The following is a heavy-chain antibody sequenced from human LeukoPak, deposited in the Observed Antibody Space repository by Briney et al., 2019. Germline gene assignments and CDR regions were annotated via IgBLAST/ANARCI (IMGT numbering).Heavy chain of an antibody. Sequence: GGSLRLSCAASGFAFSSYAMSWVRQAPGKGLEWVSAISGSGDSTYYADSVKGRFTISRDNSKNTLYLQMNSLRAEDTAVYYCANFGCSSTSCLDYWGQGTLVTVSS. CDR2: ISGSGDST. CDR1: GFAFSSYA. V-gene: IGHV3-23*01. D-gene: IGHD2-2*01. CDR3: ANFGCSSTSCLDY. J-gene: IGHJ4*02.